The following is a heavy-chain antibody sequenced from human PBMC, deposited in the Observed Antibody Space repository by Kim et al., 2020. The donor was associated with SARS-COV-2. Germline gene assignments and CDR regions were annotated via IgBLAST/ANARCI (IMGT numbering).Heavy chain of an antibody. V-gene: IGHV3-23*01. CDR1: GFTFSTYA. J-gene: IGHJ4*02. CDR2: ISDSGLRT. CDR3: EASDY. Sequence: GGSLRLSCAASGFTFSTYAMSWARHAPGKGLEWVSTISDSGLRTHYADSVKGRFTISRDNSRSTLFLQMNYLRAEDTAIYYCEASDYWGQGSLVTVSS.